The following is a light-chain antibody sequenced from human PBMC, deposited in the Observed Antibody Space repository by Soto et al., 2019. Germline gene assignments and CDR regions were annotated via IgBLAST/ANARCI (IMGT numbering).Light chain of an antibody. J-gene: IGKJ2*01. CDR1: QSVSTF. CDR2: AAS. Sequence: DIQMTQSPSSLSASVGDRVTITCRASQSVSTFVSWFQLKPGKAPQPLIYAASSLQTGVPSRFSGSGSGTDFTLIISSLQPEDFATYYCQQSYSTREYTFGQGTKLEIK. V-gene: IGKV1-39*01. CDR3: QQSYSTREYT.